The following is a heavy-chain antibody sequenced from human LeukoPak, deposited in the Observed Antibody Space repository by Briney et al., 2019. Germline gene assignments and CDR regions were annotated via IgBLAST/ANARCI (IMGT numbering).Heavy chain of an antibody. D-gene: IGHD1-7*01. CDR1: GGSGVTFSSYA. CDR2: IIPIFGTA. J-gene: IGHJ6*03. CDR3: ARDARTTAYYYYYMDV. V-gene: IGHV1-69*13. Sequence: ASVKVSCKASGGSGVTFSSYAISWVRQAPGQGLEWMGGIIPIFGTANYAQKFQSRVMIIADESTSTAYMELSSLRSEDTAVYYCARDARTTAYYYYYMDVWGKGTTVTVSS.